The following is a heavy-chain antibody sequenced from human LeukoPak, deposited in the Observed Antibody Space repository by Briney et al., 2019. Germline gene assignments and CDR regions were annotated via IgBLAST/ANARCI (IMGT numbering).Heavy chain of an antibody. CDR2: IYYSGKT. Sequence: SETLSLTCTVSGGSISSYYWSWIRQPPGKGLEWITYIYYSGKTNYNPSLQSRVTISIDTSKNQFFLRLSSVTAADTAVYYCTRTTASGNMDVWGKGTTVTISS. J-gene: IGHJ6*03. CDR3: TRTTASGNMDV. V-gene: IGHV4-59*01. D-gene: IGHD3-10*01. CDR1: GGSISSYY.